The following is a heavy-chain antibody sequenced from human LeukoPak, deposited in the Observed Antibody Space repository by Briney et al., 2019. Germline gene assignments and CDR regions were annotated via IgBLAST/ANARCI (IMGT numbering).Heavy chain of an antibody. D-gene: IGHD4-11*01. Sequence: PSETLSLTCTVSGGSISSGDYYWSWIRQPAGKGLEWIGRIDTSGITNYNPSLRSRVTMSLDTSKNLFSLKLSSVTAADTAVYYCARHDYSNSWFDPWGQGTLVTVSS. CDR2: IDTSGIT. CDR1: GGSISSGDYY. CDR3: ARHDYSNSWFDP. J-gene: IGHJ5*02. V-gene: IGHV4-61*02.